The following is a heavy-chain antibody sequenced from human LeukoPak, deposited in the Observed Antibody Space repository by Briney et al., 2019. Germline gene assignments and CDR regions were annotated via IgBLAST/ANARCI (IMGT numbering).Heavy chain of an antibody. V-gene: IGHV3-7*01. J-gene: IGHJ4*02. D-gene: IGHD3-22*01. Sequence: GGSLRLSCAASGFTFSDVWMSWVRQAPGKGLEWVANIKEDGSEKYYVESVKGRFTISRDNAKNSLFLQMNSLRAEDTAVYYCARVRSGYYSDYWGQGSLVTVSS. CDR1: GFTFSDVW. CDR3: ARVRSGYYSDY. CDR2: IKEDGSEK.